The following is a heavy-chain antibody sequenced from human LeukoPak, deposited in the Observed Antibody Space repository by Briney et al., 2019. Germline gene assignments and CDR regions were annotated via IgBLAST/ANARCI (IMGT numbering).Heavy chain of an antibody. J-gene: IGHJ4*02. D-gene: IGHD1-26*01. V-gene: IGHV3-7*03. Sequence: GGSLRLSCTASGLTLSNYCTIWVRQAPGKGLQWVAKIKQDGSEKYYVDSVKGRFTISRDNAENSLYLQMNSLRVEDTAVYYCAARSSGNPYFWGQGTLVTVSS. CDR3: AARSSGNPYF. CDR1: GLTLSNYC. CDR2: IKQDGSEK.